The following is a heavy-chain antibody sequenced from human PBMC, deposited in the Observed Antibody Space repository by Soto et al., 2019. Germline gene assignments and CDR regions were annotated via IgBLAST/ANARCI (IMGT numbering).Heavy chain of an antibody. V-gene: IGHV1-69*13. CDR1: GGTFSSYA. J-gene: IGHJ5*02. Sequence: SVKVSCKASGGTFSSYAISWVRQAPGQGLEWMGGIIPIFGTANYAQKFQGRVTITADESTSTAYMELSSLRSEDTAVYYCARLAGSIAALNWFDPWGQGTLVTVSS. CDR3: ARLAGSIAALNWFDP. D-gene: IGHD6-6*01. CDR2: IIPIFGTA.